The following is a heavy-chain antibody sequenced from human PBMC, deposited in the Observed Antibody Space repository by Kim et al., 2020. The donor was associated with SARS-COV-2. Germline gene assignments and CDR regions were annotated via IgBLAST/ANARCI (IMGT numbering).Heavy chain of an antibody. D-gene: IGHD1-26*01. CDR3: AKEALGIVGDTPDNWFDP. Sequence: GGSLRLSCAASGFTFSSYGMHWVRQAPGKGLEWVAVISYDGSNKYYADSVKGRFTISRDNSKNTLYLQMNSLRAEDTAVYYCAKEALGIVGDTPDNWFDPGGQATLITVSS. CDR2: ISYDGSNK. J-gene: IGHJ5*02. V-gene: IGHV3-30*18. CDR1: GFTFSSYG.